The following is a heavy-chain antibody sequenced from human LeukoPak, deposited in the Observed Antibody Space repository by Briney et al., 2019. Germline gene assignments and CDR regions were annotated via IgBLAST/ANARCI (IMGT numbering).Heavy chain of an antibody. Sequence: PSETLSLTCTVSGGSITNSYWNWIRQSPGEGLGWIGYINYSGSTNYNPSLKSRVTISVDTSKNQFSLKLSSVTAADTAVYFCARDPLSTNDFDIWGQGTMVTVSS. CDR1: GGSITNSY. CDR2: INYSGST. V-gene: IGHV4-59*01. CDR3: ARDPLSTNDFDI. D-gene: IGHD1-1*01. J-gene: IGHJ3*02.